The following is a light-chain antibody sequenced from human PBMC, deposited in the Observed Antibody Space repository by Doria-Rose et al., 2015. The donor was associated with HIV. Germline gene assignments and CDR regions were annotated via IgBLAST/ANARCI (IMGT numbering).Light chain of an antibody. CDR3: HQYGTSWT. CDR2: DGS. CDR1: LSFRSTY. Sequence: TQSPGTLSLPQGERATLSCRASLSFRSTYLAWYQQKPGQAPSLLIYDGSTRATGIPDRFSASGSGTDFTLTINRLEPEDFALYYCHQYGTSWTFGQGTKVEI. V-gene: IGKV3-20*01. J-gene: IGKJ1*01.